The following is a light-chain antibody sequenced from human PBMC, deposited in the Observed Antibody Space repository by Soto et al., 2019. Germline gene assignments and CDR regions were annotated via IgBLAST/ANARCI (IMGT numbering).Light chain of an antibody. V-gene: IGKV3D-20*02. CDR2: DAS. CDR1: QSVSSSY. CDR3: QQRSSWIT. Sequence: EIVWTPSPGTLSLSPGERATLSCRASQSVSSSYLAWYQQKPGQAPRLLIYDASNRATGIPARFSGSGSATDFTLTISSLEPEDFAVYYCQQRSSWITFGQGTRLEIK. J-gene: IGKJ5*01.